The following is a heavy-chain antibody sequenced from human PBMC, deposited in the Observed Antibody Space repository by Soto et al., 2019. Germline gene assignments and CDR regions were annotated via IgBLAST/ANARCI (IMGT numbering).Heavy chain of an antibody. D-gene: IGHD3-3*01. CDR1: GFIFSSYA. Sequence: EVQLLESGGGLVQPGGSLRLSCAASGFIFSSYAMSWVRQAPGKGLEWVSAMSGSGDNACYADSVKGRFTIARGNSKNLLTLQMKSLRAEDTAIYYCARFFAAGTRGYLDSWGQGTLVTVSS. CDR2: MSGSGDNA. CDR3: ARFFAAGTRGYLDS. V-gene: IGHV3-23*01. J-gene: IGHJ4*02.